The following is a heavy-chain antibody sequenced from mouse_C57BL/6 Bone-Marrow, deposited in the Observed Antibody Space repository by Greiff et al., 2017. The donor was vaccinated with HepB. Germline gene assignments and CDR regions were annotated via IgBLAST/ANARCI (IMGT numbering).Heavy chain of an antibody. CDR2: ISYDGSN. V-gene: IGHV3-6*01. Sequence: ESGPGLVKPSQSLSLTCSVTGYSITSGYYWNWIRQFPGNKLEWMGYISYDGSNNYNPSLKNRISITRDTSKNQFFLKLNSVTTEDTATYYCAIYSNYRFFAYWGQGTLVTVSA. J-gene: IGHJ3*01. CDR3: AIYSNYRFFAY. CDR1: GYSITSGYY. D-gene: IGHD2-5*01.